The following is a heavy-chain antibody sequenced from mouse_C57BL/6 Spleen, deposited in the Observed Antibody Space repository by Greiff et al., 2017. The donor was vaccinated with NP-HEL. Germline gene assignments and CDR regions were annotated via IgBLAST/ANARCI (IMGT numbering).Heavy chain of an antibody. V-gene: IGHV1-81*01. CDR2: IYPRSGNT. D-gene: IGHD3-2*02. CDR1: GYTFTSYG. CDR3: ARSRTAQATYYAMDY. Sequence: QVQLQQSGAELARPGASVKLSCKASGYTFTSYGISWVKQRTGQGLEWIGEIYPRSGNTYYNEKFKGKATLTAAKSSSTAYMELRSLTSEDSAVYFCARSRTAQATYYAMDYWGQGTSVTVSS. J-gene: IGHJ4*01.